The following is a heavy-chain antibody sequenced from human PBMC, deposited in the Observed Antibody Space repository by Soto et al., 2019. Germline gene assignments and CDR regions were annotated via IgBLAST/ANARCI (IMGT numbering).Heavy chain of an antibody. CDR2: ISSSAGTI. D-gene: IGHD3-10*01. CDR1: GFTFSSYE. Sequence: GGSLRLSCVASGFTFSSYEMNWVRQAPGKGLEWVSYISSSAGTIYYADSVKGRFTISRDNAKNSLYLQMNSLRVEETAVYYCARLPLLWATLHWGQGTLVTVSS. J-gene: IGHJ4*02. CDR3: ARLPLLWATLH. V-gene: IGHV3-48*03.